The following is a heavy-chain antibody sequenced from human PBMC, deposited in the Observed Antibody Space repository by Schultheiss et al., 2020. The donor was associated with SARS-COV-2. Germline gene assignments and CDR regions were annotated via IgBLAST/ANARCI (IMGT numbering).Heavy chain of an antibody. J-gene: IGHJ6*03. CDR2: ISSSSSYI. D-gene: IGHD6-19*01. CDR1: GFTFSSYG. Sequence: GGSLRLSCAASGFTFSSYGMHWVRQAPGKGLEWVSSISSSSSYIYYADSVKGRFTISRDNAKNSLYLQMNSLRAEDTALYHCARERGIAVAGNHYMDVWGKGTTVTVSS. CDR3: ARERGIAVAGNHYMDV. V-gene: IGHV3-21*04.